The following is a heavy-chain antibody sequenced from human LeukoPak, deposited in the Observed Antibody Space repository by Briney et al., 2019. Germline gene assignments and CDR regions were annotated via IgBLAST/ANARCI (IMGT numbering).Heavy chain of an antibody. Sequence: ASVKVSCKASGYTFPSHGISWVRQAPGQGLKGMGWASPYQGNPNHVPKSQGRVTMTTDTSTSTAYVELRSLRSDDTAVYYCARDVDTATDQINDYWGQGTMVTVSS. V-gene: IGHV1-18*04. D-gene: IGHD2-15*01. CDR3: ARDVDTATDQINDY. CDR2: ASPYQGNP. CDR1: GYTFPSHG. J-gene: IGHJ4*02.